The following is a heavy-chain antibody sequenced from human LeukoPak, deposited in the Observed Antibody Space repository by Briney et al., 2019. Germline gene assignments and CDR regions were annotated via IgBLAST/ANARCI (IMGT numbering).Heavy chain of an antibody. D-gene: IGHD3-22*01. CDR3: ARGSRGHYYDSSGYYLY. CDR2: INHSGST. J-gene: IGHJ4*02. CDR1: GGSFSGYY. Sequence: SEALSLTCAVYGGSFSGYYWSWIRQPPGKGLEWIGEINHSGSTNYNPSLKSRVTMSVDTSKNQFSLKLSSVTAADTAVYYGARGSRGHYYDSSGYYLYWGQGTLVTVSS. V-gene: IGHV4-34*01.